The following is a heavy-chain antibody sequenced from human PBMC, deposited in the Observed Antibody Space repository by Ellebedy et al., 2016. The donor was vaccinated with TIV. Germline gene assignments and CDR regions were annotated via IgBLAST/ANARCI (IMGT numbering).Heavy chain of an antibody. J-gene: IGHJ6*02. CDR3: ARHRYCSGGSCYFYYYYGMDV. Sequence: MPSETLSLTCTVSGGSISSYYWSWIRQPPGKGLEWIGYIYYSGSTNYSPSLKSRVTISVDTSKNQFSLKLSSVTAADTAVYYCARHRYCSGGSCYFYYYYGMDVWGQGTTVTVSS. CDR1: GGSISSYY. D-gene: IGHD2-15*01. V-gene: IGHV4-59*08. CDR2: IYYSGST.